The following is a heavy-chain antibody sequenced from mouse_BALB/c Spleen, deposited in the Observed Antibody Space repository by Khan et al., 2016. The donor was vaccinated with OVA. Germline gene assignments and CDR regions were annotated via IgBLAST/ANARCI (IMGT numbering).Heavy chain of an antibody. CDR1: GYTFTSYW. Sequence: QVHVKQSGAELAKPGASVKMSCTASGYTFTSYWMHWIKQRPGQGLEWIGYINPTSGYTDYNQKFKDKATLTADKSSTTAYMQLSSLTSDDSAFYYCARDRFDYWGQGTALTVSS. CDR2: INPTSGYT. V-gene: IGHV1-7*01. J-gene: IGHJ2*01. CDR3: ARDRFDY.